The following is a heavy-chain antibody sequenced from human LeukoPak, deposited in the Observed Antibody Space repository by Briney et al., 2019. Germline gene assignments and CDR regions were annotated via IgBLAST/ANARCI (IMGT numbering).Heavy chain of an antibody. D-gene: IGHD6-13*01. J-gene: IGHJ4*02. Sequence: GGSLRLSCAASGFTFSSYAMHWVRQAPGKGLEGVAVISYDGSNKYYADSVKGRFTISRDNSKNTLYLQMNSLRAEDTAVYYCARDEEIGGYISSWDFDYWGQGTLVTVSS. CDR3: ARDEEIGGYISSWDFDY. V-gene: IGHV3-30*04. CDR2: ISYDGSNK. CDR1: GFTFSSYA.